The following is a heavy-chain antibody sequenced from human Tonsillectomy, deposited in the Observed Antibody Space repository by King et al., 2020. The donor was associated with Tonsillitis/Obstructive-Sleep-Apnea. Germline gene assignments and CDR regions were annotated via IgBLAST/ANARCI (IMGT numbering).Heavy chain of an antibody. V-gene: IGHV3-23*04. CDR3: AKIASWEFLRYLDY. Sequence: VQLVESGGLLLQPGGSLRLSCAASGFTFSTYAMSWVRQATGKGLEWVSSISGSGANTDYTVSVKGRFTISRDNYKNTLYLQMKTMRAEDTAIYYCAKIASWEFLRYLDYWGQGTLVTVYS. CDR1: GFTFSTYA. D-gene: IGHD3-10*01. CDR2: ISGSGANT. J-gene: IGHJ4*02.